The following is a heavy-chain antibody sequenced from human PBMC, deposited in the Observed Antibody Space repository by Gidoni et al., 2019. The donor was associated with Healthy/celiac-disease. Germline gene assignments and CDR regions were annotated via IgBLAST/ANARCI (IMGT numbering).Heavy chain of an antibody. Sequence: VQLVQSGAGVKKPGESLKISCTGSGYSFTSYWIGWVRQMPGKGLEWMGIIYPGDSDTRYSPSFQGQVTISADKSISTAYLQWSSLKASDTAMYYCARVTQPERYYYYMDVWGKGTTVTVSS. D-gene: IGHD2-21*02. CDR2: IYPGDSDT. V-gene: IGHV5-51*03. CDR1: GYSFTSYW. CDR3: ARVTQPERYYYYMDV. J-gene: IGHJ6*03.